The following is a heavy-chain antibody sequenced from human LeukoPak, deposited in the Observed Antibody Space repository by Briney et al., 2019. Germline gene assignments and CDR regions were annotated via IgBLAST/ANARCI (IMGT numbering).Heavy chain of an antibody. CDR1: GGTFSSYA. CDR3: ARDRYCSGGSCPPAPI. V-gene: IGHV1-69*04. Sequence: SVKVSCKASGGTFSSYAISWVRQAPGQGLEWMGRIIPIFGIANYAQKFQGRVTITADKSTSTAYMELSSLRAEDTAVYYCARDRYCSGGSCPPAPIWGQGTMVTVSS. CDR2: IIPIFGIA. J-gene: IGHJ3*02. D-gene: IGHD2-15*01.